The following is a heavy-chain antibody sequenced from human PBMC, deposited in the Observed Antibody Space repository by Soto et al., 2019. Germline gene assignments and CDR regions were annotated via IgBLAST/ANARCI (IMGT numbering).Heavy chain of an antibody. CDR3: TTLLYCSGGSCYPGMDV. J-gene: IGHJ6*02. D-gene: IGHD2-15*01. CDR2: IKSKTDGGTT. Sequence: LSCTASDLKIRNAGRNWVSKTKGKGLEWVGRIKSKTDGGTTDYAAPVKGRFTISRDDSKNTLYLQMNSLKTEDTAVYYCTTLLYCSGGSCYPGMDVWGQGTTVTVSS. V-gene: IGHV3-15*07. CDR1: DLKIRNAG.